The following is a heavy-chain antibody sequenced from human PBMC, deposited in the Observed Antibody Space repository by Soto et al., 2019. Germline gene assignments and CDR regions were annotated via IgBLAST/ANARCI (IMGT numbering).Heavy chain of an antibody. J-gene: IGHJ4*02. CDR2: IYFSGST. CDR1: GVSISNTSYY. V-gene: IGHV4-39*01. CDR3: ARHGSY. Sequence: PSETLSLTCSVSGVSISNTSYYWGWIRQPPGKGLEWVGTIYFSGSTFYNPSLKSRVTISIDTSKNQFSLRLSSVTAADTAVYYCARHGSYWGQGXLVTVYS.